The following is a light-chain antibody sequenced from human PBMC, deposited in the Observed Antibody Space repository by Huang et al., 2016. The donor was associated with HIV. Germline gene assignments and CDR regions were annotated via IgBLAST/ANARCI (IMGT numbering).Light chain of an antibody. J-gene: IGKJ2*01. Sequence: DIQMTQSPSSLSASVGDRVTITCRASQGISSYLNWYQQKPGKAPNLLIYAASTLQSGVPSRFSGSGSGTDFTLTISSLQPADSATYYCQETYSIPYTFGQGTKLEIK. CDR3: QETYSIPYT. CDR2: AAS. V-gene: IGKV1-39*01. CDR1: QGISSY.